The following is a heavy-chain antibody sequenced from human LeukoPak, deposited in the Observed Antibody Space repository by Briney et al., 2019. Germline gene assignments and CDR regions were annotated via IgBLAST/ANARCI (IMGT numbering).Heavy chain of an antibody. Sequence: SETLSLTCAFYGGSFSGYYWSWIRQPPGKGLEWIGEINHSGSTNYNPSLKSRVTISVDTSKNQFSLKLSSVTAADTAVYYCARGIGWFGELLFDYWGQGTLVTVSS. J-gene: IGHJ4*02. CDR1: GGSFSGYY. D-gene: IGHD3-10*01. CDR2: INHSGST. CDR3: ARGIGWFGELLFDY. V-gene: IGHV4-34*01.